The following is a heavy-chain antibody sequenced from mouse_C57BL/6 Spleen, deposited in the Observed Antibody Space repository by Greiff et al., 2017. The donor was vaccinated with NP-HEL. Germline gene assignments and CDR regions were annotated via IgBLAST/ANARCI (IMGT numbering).Heavy chain of an antibody. J-gene: IGHJ3*01. V-gene: IGHV1-80*01. CDR3: ARDYGSSLFAY. Sequence: QVQLQHSGAELVKPGASVKISCKASGYAFSSYWMNWVKQRPGKGLEWIGQIYPGDGDPNYNGKFKGKATLTADKSSSTAYMQLSSLTSEDSAVYFCARDYGSSLFAYWGQGTLVTVSA. D-gene: IGHD1-1*01. CDR2: IYPGDGDP. CDR1: GYAFSSYW.